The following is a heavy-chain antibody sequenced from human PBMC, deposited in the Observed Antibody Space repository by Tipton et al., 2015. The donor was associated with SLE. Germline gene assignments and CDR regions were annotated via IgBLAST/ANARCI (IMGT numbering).Heavy chain of an antibody. J-gene: IGHJ6*04. Sequence: TLSLTCTVSGGSINNYYWSLIRQTPGKGPEWIGNVFYSGSTHYNPSLKSRVIMSVDTSKNEFSLKVSSVTAADTAVYYCAREGLRFLHMDVWGRGTTVIVSS. CDR3: AREGLRFLHMDV. CDR2: VFYSGST. CDR1: GGSINNYY. D-gene: IGHD3-3*01. V-gene: IGHV4-59*01.